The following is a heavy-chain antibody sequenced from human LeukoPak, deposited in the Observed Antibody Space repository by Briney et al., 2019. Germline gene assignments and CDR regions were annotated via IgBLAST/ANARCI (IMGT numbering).Heavy chain of an antibody. Sequence: PGGSLRLSCAASGFTFSSYAMSWVRQAPGKGLEWVSAISGSGGSTYYADSVKGGFTISRDNSKNTLYLQMNRLRAEDTAVYYCAKARYYYDSSGYYGHSHHFDYWGQGTLVTVSS. CDR3: AKARYYYDSSGYYGHSHHFDY. J-gene: IGHJ4*02. V-gene: IGHV3-23*01. D-gene: IGHD3-22*01. CDR1: GFTFSSYA. CDR2: ISGSGGST.